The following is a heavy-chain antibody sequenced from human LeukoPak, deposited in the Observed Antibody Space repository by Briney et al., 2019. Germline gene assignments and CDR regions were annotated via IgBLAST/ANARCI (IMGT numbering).Heavy chain of an antibody. CDR2: IKQDGSEK. CDR1: GFTFSSYW. J-gene: IGHJ5*02. CDR3: ARVLIFESNVFDP. V-gene: IGHV3-7*01. D-gene: IGHD3/OR15-3a*01. Sequence: GGSLRLSCAASGFTFSSYWMTWVRQAPGKGLEWVANIKQDGSEKYYVDSVRGRFTISRDNAKNSLYLQMNSLRAEDTAVYHCARVLIFESNVFDPWGQGTLVTVSS.